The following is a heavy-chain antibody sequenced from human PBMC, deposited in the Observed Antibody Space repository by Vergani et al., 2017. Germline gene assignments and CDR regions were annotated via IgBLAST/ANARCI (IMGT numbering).Heavy chain of an antibody. CDR2: IYYSGST. CDR1: GGSISSYY. Sequence: QVQLQESGPGLVKPSETLSLTCTVSGGSISSYYWSWIRQPPGKGLEWIAYIYYSGSTNYNPSLKSRVTISVDTSKNQFSLKLSSVTAADTAVYYCARDIRESTRNYYYYGMDVWGQGTTVTVSS. J-gene: IGHJ6*02. D-gene: IGHD2-2*01. V-gene: IGHV4-59*12. CDR3: ARDIRESTRNYYYYGMDV.